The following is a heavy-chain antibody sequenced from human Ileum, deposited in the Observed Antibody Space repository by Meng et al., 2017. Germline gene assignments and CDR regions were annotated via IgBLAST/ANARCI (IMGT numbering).Heavy chain of an antibody. V-gene: IGHV1-3*01. CDR2: INAGNGNT. CDR1: GYTFTSDA. Sequence: VQCGAEVKKPGFSVKVSCKALGYTFTSDAMHWVLQGPEQRLEWMGWINAGNGNTKSSRKFQGRVTITRETYASTAYMELSSQRPEDTAMYYCASSMGWLFGVVIIGAHWGQGTLVTVSS. J-gene: IGHJ4*02. D-gene: IGHD3-3*01. CDR3: ASSMGWLFGVVIIGAH.